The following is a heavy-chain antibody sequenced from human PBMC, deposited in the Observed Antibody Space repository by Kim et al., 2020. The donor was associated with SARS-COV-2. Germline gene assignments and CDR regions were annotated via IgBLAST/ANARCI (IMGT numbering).Heavy chain of an antibody. J-gene: IGHJ4*02. V-gene: IGHV3-21*01. Sequence: YIYYGDSVRGRFTISRDNAKSTVYLQMNDLRVADTAVYYCARDFSSIDSYWGQGTLVTVSS. D-gene: IGHD3-3*02. CDR3: ARDFSSIDSY. CDR2: YI.